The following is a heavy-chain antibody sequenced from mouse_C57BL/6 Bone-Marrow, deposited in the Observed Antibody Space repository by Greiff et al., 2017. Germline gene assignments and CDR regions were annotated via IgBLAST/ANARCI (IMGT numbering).Heavy chain of an antibody. V-gene: IGHV7-3*01. D-gene: IGHD1-1*01. Sequence: EVKVVESGGGLVQPGGSLSLSCAASGFTFTDYYMSWVRQPPGKALEWLGFIRNKANGYTTEYSASVKGRFTISRDNSQSILYLQINARRAEDSATYYCARYIKGDYYGSSYSYYFDYWGQGTTLTVSS. J-gene: IGHJ2*01. CDR2: IRNKANGYTT. CDR3: ARYIKGDYYGSSYSYYFDY. CDR1: GFTFTDYY.